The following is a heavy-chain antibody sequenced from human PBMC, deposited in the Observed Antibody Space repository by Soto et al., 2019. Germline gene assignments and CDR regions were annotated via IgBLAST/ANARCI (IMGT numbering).Heavy chain of an antibody. CDR3: ARDRIVVVPAAHTPRYYYYGMDV. D-gene: IGHD2-2*01. V-gene: IGHV3-30-3*01. CDR1: GFTFSSYA. CDR2: ISYDGSNK. J-gene: IGHJ6*02. Sequence: GGSLRLSCAASGFTFSSYAMHWVRQDPGKGLEWVAVISYDGSNKYYADSVKGRFTISRDNSKNTLYLQMNSLRAEDTAVYYCARDRIVVVPAAHTPRYYYYGMDVWGQGTTVTVSS.